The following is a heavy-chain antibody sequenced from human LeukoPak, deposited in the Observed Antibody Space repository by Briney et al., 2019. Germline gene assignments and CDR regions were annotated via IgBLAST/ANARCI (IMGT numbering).Heavy chain of an antibody. CDR3: ARDRAESIAAAGTPNWFDP. D-gene: IGHD6-13*01. V-gene: IGHV4-38-2*02. CDR1: GYSISSGYY. CDR2: IYHSGST. Sequence: SETLSLTCTVSGYSISSGYYWGWIRQPPGKGLEWIGSIYHSGSTYYNPSLKSRVTISVDTSKNQFSLKLSSVTAADTAVYYCARDRAESIAAAGTPNWFDPWGQGTLVTVSS. J-gene: IGHJ5*02.